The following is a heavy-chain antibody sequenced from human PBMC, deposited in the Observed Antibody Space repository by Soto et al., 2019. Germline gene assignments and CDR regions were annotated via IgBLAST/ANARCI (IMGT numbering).Heavy chain of an antibody. J-gene: IGHJ6*02. CDR2: IVVGSDNT. Sequence: GASVKVSCKASGFTFSSSAVQWVRQARGQRLEWIGWIVVGSDNTLYAPNFRERVTITGNMSTNTAYMELSSLRSEDTAVYYCAADRVSPSTYYGKDVWGQGTTVTVPS. V-gene: IGHV1-58*01. CDR3: AADRVSPSTYYGKDV. CDR1: GFTFSSSA.